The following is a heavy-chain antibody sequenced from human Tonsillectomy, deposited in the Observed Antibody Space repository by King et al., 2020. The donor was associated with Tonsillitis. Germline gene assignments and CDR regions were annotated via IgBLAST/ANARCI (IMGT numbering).Heavy chain of an antibody. Sequence: QLVQSGAEVKKPGASVKVSCKASGYTFTNYYMYWVRQAPGQGLEWMGIINPSGGSTNYAQKFQGRVTMTRDTSTSTLYMELSSLRSEDTAVYYCARAVRGGDYWGQGTLVTVSS. CDR1: GYTFTNYY. CDR2: INPSGGST. CDR3: ARAVRGGDY. V-gene: IGHV1-46*01. J-gene: IGHJ4*02. D-gene: IGHD3-10*01.